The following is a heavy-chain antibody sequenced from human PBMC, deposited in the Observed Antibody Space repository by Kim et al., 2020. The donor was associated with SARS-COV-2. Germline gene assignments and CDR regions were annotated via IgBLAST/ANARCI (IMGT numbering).Heavy chain of an antibody. V-gene: IGHV4-59*08. J-gene: IGHJ2*01. CDR3: ARHFQPRLDFVP. CDR2: IYYSGSI. CDR1: GGYLVDYY. Sequence: SETLSLTCSVVGGYLVDYYWSWIRQPPGKGLEWIGYIYYSGSINYNPSLNNRVTMSVDTSKHQVSLKLNSVTAADTAVYYCARHFQPRLDFVPWGRGTL.